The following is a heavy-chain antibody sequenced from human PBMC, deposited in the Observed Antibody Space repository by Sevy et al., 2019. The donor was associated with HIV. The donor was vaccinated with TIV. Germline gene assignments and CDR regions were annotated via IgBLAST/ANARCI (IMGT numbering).Heavy chain of an antibody. CDR3: AKEYGGGYTSTWYFFDY. Sequence: GGSLRLSCAASGFNLDDYAMHWVRQAPGKGLEWVSGINWNSGSIAYADSVKGRFSISRDNAKNSLYLQLNSLRAEDTAVYYCAKEYGGGYTSTWYFFDYWGQGTLVTVSS. CDR2: INWNSGSI. V-gene: IGHV3-9*01. CDR1: GFNLDDYA. D-gene: IGHD6-13*01. J-gene: IGHJ4*02.